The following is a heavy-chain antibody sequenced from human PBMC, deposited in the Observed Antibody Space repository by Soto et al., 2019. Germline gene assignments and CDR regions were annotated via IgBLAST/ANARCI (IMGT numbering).Heavy chain of an antibody. CDR1: GFSFSDYY. D-gene: IGHD3-9*01. V-gene: IGHV3-11*01. J-gene: IGHJ3*02. CDR3: ARGGYYDILTGGPLGGFDI. CDR2: ISSSGSTI. Sequence: GGSLRLSCAASGFSFSDYYISWIRQAPGKGLEWVSYISSSGSTILYADSVKGRFTISKDNAKNSLFLQMNSLRAEDTAVYYCARGGYYDILTGGPLGGFDIWGQGTMVTVSS.